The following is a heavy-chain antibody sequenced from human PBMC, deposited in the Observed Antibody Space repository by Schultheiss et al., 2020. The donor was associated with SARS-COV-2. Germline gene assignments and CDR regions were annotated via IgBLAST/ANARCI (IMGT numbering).Heavy chain of an antibody. J-gene: IGHJ4*02. D-gene: IGHD2-15*01. CDR3: ARGGRLGSFSRFDY. CDR2: FDPEDGET. V-gene: IGHV1-24*01. Sequence: ASVKVSCKVSGYTLTELSMHWVRQAPGKGLEWMGGFDPEDGETIYAQKFQGRVTITADESTSTAYMELSSLRSEDTAVYYCARGGRLGSFSRFDYWGQGTLVTVSS. CDR1: GYTLTELS.